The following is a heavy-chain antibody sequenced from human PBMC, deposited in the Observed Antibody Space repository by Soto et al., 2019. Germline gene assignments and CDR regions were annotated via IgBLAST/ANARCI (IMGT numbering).Heavy chain of an antibody. CDR1: GGSISSGGYS. CDR2: IYQSGST. D-gene: IGHD2-21*02. Sequence: QLQLQGSGSGLVKPSQTLSLTCAVSGGSISSGGYSWSWIRQPPGKGLEWIGYIYQSGSTYYNPSFKSRVTISIDRSKNQFSLKLSSVTAPDTAVYYCARSLAYCGGDCLDAFDIWGQGTMVTVSS. CDR3: ARSLAYCGGDCLDAFDI. J-gene: IGHJ3*02. V-gene: IGHV4-30-2*01.